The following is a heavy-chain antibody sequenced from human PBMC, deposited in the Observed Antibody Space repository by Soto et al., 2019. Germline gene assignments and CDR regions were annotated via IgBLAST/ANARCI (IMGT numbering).Heavy chain of an antibody. CDR2: ISVYNGNT. CDR1: GYTFTSYG. Sequence: ASVKVSCKASGYTFTSYGISWVRQAPGQGLEWMGWISVYNGNTNYAQKPQGRVTMTTDTSTSTAHMELRSLRSEDTAVYYCARVKEDSGYDAVYYGMDVWGQGTTVTVSS. D-gene: IGHD5-12*01. V-gene: IGHV1-18*04. J-gene: IGHJ6*02. CDR3: ARVKEDSGYDAVYYGMDV.